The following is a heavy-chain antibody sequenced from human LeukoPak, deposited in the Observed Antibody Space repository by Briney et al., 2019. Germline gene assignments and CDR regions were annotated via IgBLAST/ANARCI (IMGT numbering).Heavy chain of an antibody. CDR1: GGTFSSYA. CDR3: ARDWKGKTTEYYFDY. D-gene: IGHD4-11*01. CDR2: IIPILGIA. J-gene: IGHJ4*02. Sequence: ASVKVSCKASGGTFSSYAISWVRQAPGQGLEWMGRIIPILGIANYAQKFQGRVTITADKSTSTAYMELSSLRSEDTAVYYCARDWKGKTTEYYFDYWGQGTLVTVSS. V-gene: IGHV1-69*04.